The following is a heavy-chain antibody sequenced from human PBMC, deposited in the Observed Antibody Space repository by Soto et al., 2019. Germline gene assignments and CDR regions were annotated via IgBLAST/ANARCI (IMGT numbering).Heavy chain of an antibody. CDR1: GFTFSSYS. J-gene: IGHJ4*02. CDR3: ARDGWELQRFDY. V-gene: IGHV3-21*01. Sequence: GGSLRLSCAASGFTFSSYSMNWVRQAPGKGLEWVSSISSSSSYIYYADSVKGRFTISRDNAKNSPYLQMNSLRAEDTAVYYCARDGWELQRFDYWGQGTLVTVSS. D-gene: IGHD1-26*01. CDR2: ISSSSSYI.